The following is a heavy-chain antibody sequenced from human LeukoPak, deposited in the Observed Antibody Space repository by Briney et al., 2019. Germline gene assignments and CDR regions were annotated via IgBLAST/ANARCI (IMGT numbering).Heavy chain of an antibody. CDR1: GYTFTGYY. J-gene: IGHJ4*02. Sequence: ASVKVSCKASGYTFTGYYMHWVRQAPGQGLEWMGWINPNSGDTNYAQKFQDRVTLTRDTSIITAYMELSSLRSDDTAVHYCARDRSTMTPDYWGQGTLVTVSS. D-gene: IGHD3-22*01. V-gene: IGHV1-2*02. CDR3: ARDRSTMTPDY. CDR2: INPNSGDT.